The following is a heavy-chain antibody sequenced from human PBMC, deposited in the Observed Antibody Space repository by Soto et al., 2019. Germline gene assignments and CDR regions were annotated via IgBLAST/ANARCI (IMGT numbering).Heavy chain of an antibody. Sequence: GGSLRLSCAASGFTFSSYSMNWVRQAPGKGLEWVSYISSSSSTIYYADSVKGRFTISRDNAKNSLYLQMNSLRAEDTAVYYCARDAIGPLKLVFDYWGQGTLVTVSS. J-gene: IGHJ4*02. CDR2: ISSSSSTI. CDR1: GFTFSSYS. CDR3: ARDAIGPLKLVFDY. V-gene: IGHV3-48*01. D-gene: IGHD6-6*01.